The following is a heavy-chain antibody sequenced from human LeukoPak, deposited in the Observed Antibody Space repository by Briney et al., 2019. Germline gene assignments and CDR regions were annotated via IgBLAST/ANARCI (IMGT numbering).Heavy chain of an antibody. CDR2: IKQDGSEK. V-gene: IGHV3-7*01. CDR3: ARDGDILRPGGYYYYLDV. Sequence: PGGSLRLSCAASGFTFSSYWMSWVRQAPGKGLEWVANIKQDGSEKYYVDSVKGRFTISRDNAKNSLYLQMNSLRAEDTAVYYCARDGDILRPGGYYYYLDVWGKGTTVTVSS. CDR1: GFTFSSYW. D-gene: IGHD3-9*01. J-gene: IGHJ6*03.